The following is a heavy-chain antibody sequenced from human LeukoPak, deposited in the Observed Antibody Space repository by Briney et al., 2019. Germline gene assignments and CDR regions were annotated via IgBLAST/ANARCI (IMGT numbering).Heavy chain of an antibody. J-gene: IGHJ4*02. CDR3: ARGPRLLWFGEF. CDR1: GGSISSSSYY. Sequence: SETLSLTCTVSGGSISSSSYYWGWIRQPPGKGLEWIGSIYYSGSTYYNPSLKSRVTISVDTSKNQFSLKLNSVTAADTAVYYCARGPRLLWFGEFWGQGTLVTVSS. CDR2: IYYSGST. V-gene: IGHV4-39*07. D-gene: IGHD3-10*01.